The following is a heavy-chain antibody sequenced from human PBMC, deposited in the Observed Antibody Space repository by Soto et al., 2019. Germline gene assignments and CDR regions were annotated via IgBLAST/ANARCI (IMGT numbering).Heavy chain of an antibody. V-gene: IGHV3-30*04. Sequence: QVQLVESGGGMVQPGTSLRLSCAASGFTFNSLSLHWVRQRPDKGLEWVAIISHDGRVAFYADFVKGRFTVSRDNSKNTICLQVNRLRAEVTAVYFCARDTYGDGEYFDYWGQGTVVNVSS. J-gene: IGHJ4*02. CDR3: ARDTYGDGEYFDY. D-gene: IGHD2-8*01. CDR2: ISHDGRVA. CDR1: GFTFNSLS.